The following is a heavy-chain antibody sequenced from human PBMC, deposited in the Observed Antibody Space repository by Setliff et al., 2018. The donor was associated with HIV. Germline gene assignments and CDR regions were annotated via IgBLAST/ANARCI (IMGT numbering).Heavy chain of an antibody. Sequence: SETLSLTCTVSGGSISSGSYYWSWIRQPAGKGLEWIGHIYTSGSTNYNPSLDSRVTMSVDASKNQFSLKLRSVTAADSAVYFCARAAPGKIPGFAEYLNHWGRDTLVTVSS. CDR2: IYTSGST. V-gene: IGHV4-61*09. CDR1: GGSISSGSYY. D-gene: IGHD6-13*01. J-gene: IGHJ1*01. CDR3: ARAAPGKIPGFAEYLNH.